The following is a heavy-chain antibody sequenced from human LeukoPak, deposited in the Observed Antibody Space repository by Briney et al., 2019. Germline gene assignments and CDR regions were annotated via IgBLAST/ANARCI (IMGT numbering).Heavy chain of an antibody. D-gene: IGHD5-24*01. CDR2: IIPIFGTA. Sequence: SVKVSCKASGGTFSSYAISWVRQAPGQGLEWRGGIIPIFGTASYAQKFQGRVTITTDESTSTAYMELSSLRSEDTAVYYCARGPTSRDGYKYFDYWGQGTLVTVSS. V-gene: IGHV1-69*05. CDR3: ARGPTSRDGYKYFDY. CDR1: GGTFSSYA. J-gene: IGHJ4*02.